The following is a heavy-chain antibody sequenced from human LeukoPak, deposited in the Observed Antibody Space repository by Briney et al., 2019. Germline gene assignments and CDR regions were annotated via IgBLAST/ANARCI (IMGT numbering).Heavy chain of an antibody. CDR2: ISSSGSTI. J-gene: IGHJ5*02. CDR3: ARDPRMYNWFDP. CDR1: GFTFSDYY. Sequence: GGSLRLSSAASGFTFSDYYMSWIRQAPGKGLEWVSYISSSGSTIYYADSVKGRFTISRDNAKNSLYLQMNSLRAEDTAVYYCARDPRMYNWFDPWGQGTLVTVSS. V-gene: IGHV3-11*04.